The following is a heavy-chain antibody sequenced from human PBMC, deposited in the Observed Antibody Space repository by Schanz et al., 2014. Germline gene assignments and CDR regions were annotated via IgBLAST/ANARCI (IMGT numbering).Heavy chain of an antibody. V-gene: IGHV3-53*01. Sequence: EVQLVESGGGLIQPGGSLRLSCAVSGFTVNTNYMSWVRQAPGKGLEWISSMYINSGSTQYADSVKGRFIISRDSSKNTLYLQMNSLRAEDTAIYYCAISQGGYSYGIYFWGQGTLVTVSS. CDR3: AISQGGYSYGIYF. CDR1: GFTVNTNY. CDR2: MYINSGST. J-gene: IGHJ4*02. D-gene: IGHD5-18*01.